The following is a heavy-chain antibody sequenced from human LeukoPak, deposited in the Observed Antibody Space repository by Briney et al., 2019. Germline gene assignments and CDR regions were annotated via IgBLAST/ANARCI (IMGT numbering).Heavy chain of an antibody. D-gene: IGHD3-22*01. CDR2: IYYSGST. CDR1: GGSISSYY. J-gene: IGHJ2*01. V-gene: IGHV4-59*08. CDR3: ARLGDYYDSSGYYRIHYWYFDL. Sequence: PSETLSLICTVSGGSISSYYWSWIRQPPGKGLEWIGYIYYSGSTNYNPSLKSRVTISVDTSKNQFSLKLSSVTAADTAVYYCARLGDYYDSSGYYRIHYWYFDLWGRGTLVTVSS.